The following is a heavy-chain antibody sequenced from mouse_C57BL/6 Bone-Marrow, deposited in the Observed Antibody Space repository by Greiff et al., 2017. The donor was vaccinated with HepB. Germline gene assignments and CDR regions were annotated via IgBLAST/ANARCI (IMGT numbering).Heavy chain of an antibody. CDR2: INSDGGST. CDR3: ARQNGSRADYFDY. CDR1: EYEFPSHD. Sequence: EVKVVESGGGLVQPGESLKLSCESNEYEFPSHDMSWVRKTPEKRLELVAAINSDGGSTYYPDTMERRFIISRDNTKETLYLQMSSLRSEDTALYYCARQNGSRADYFDYWGQGTTLTVSS. J-gene: IGHJ2*01. D-gene: IGHD1-1*01. V-gene: IGHV5-2*01.